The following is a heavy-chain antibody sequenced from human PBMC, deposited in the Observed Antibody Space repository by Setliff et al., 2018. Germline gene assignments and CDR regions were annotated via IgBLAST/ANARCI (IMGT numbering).Heavy chain of an antibody. CDR2: IYTSGST. V-gene: IGHV4-61*09. CDR3: ARAISGWYSAFYYYMDV. D-gene: IGHD6-19*01. Sequence: NPSETLSLTCSVSGGSISSGSDYWTWIRQPAGKGLEWIGHIYTSGSTNYNPSLKSRVTISVDTSKNQFSLKLSSVTAADTAVYYCARAISGWYSAFYYYMDVWGKGTTVTVSS. CDR1: GGSISSGSDY. J-gene: IGHJ6*03.